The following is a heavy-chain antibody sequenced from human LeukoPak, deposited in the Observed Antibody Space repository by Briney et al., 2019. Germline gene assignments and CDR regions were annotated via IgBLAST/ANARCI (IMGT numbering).Heavy chain of an antibody. Sequence: PGRSLRLSCAASGFTFSSYAMHWVRQAPGKGLEWVAVISYDGSNKYYADSVKGRFSISRDNSKTTLYLQMNSLRAEDTAVYYCARDLQDIVVVPADPYYYYGMDVWGQGTTVTVSS. J-gene: IGHJ6*02. CDR1: GFTFSSYA. CDR3: ARDLQDIVVVPADPYYYYGMDV. CDR2: ISYDGSNK. D-gene: IGHD2-2*01. V-gene: IGHV3-30-3*01.